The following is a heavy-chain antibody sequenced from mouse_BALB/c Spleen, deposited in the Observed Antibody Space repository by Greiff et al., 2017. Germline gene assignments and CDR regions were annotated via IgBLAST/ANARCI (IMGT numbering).Heavy chain of an antibody. J-gene: IGHJ4*01. D-gene: IGHD1-1*01. CDR1: GDSITSGY. CDR3: ARWDYGSSHYAMDY. V-gene: IGHV3-8*02. Sequence: EVKLVESGPSLVKPSQTLSLTCSVTGDSITSGYWNWIRKFPGNKLEYMGYISYSGSTYYNPSLKSRISITRDTSKNQYYLQLNSVTTEDTATYYCARWDYGSSHYAMDYWGQGTSVTVSS. CDR2: ISYSGST.